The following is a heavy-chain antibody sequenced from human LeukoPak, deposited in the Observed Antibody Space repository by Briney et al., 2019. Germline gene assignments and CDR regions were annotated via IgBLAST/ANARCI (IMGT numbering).Heavy chain of an antibody. J-gene: IGHJ4*02. CDR3: ARDSVDGSGTYYNDSPDY. CDR2: ISAYNGNT. D-gene: IGHD3-10*01. Sequence: GAPVKVSCKASGYTFSSYGISWVRLAPGQGLEWMGWISAYNGNTDYAQNLRGRLIMTTDTSTSTAYMELRSLRSDDTAVYYCARDSVDGSGTYYNDSPDYWGQGTLVTVSS. CDR1: GYTFSSYG. V-gene: IGHV1-18*01.